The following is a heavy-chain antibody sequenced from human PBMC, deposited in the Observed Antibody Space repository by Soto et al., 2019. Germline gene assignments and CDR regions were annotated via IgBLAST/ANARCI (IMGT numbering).Heavy chain of an antibody. CDR3: ARLGGYYQAFDS. D-gene: IGHD3-22*01. V-gene: IGHV4-59*08. Sequence: PSETLSLTCTVSGDSISAYSWSWVRQPPGKGLEWIGNIHYNGNTKYNPSLKSRVSMSVDTSKNQFSLKLDSVTAADTAVYYCARLGGYYQAFDSWGQGTLVTVSS. J-gene: IGHJ4*02. CDR1: GDSISAYS. CDR2: IHYNGNT.